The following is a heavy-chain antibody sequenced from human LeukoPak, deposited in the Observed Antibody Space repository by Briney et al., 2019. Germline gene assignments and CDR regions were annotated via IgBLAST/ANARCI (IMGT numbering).Heavy chain of an antibody. CDR2: IIPIFGTA. CDR1: GGTFSSYA. V-gene: IGHV1-69*06. D-gene: IGHD3-16*02. CDR3: ARTGFYDYVWGSYRVDY. J-gene: IGHJ4*02. Sequence: SVKVSCKASGGTFSSYAISWVRQAPGQGLEWMGGIIPIFGTANYAQKFQGRVTITADKSTSTAYMELRSLRSEDTAVYYCARTGFYDYVWGSYRVDYWGQGTLVTVSS.